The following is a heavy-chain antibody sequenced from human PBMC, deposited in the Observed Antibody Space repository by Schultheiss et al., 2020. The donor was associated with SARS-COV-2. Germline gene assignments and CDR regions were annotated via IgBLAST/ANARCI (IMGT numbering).Heavy chain of an antibody. V-gene: IGHV3-23*01. CDR2: ISGSGGST. Sequence: GGSLRLSCGASGFTFSSYGMSWVRQAPGKGLEWVSAISGSGGSTYYADSVKGRFTISRDNSKNTLYLQMNSLRAEDTAVYYCAKADCSSTSCLTGGRYYFDYWGQGTLVTVSS. J-gene: IGHJ4*02. CDR3: AKADCSSTSCLTGGRYYFDY. D-gene: IGHD2-2*01. CDR1: GFTFSSYG.